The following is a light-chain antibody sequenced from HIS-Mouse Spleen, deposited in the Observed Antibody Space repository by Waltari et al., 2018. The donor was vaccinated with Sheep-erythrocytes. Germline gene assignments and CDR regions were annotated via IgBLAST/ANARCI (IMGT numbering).Light chain of an antibody. CDR2: EFS. Sequence: QSALTQPPSASGSPGQSVTISCTGTSSDVGGYNYVSWYQQHPGKAPNLMNYEFSQRPSGVPDRFSGSKSGNTASLTVSGLQAEDEADYYCSSYAGSNNWVFGGGTKLTVL. J-gene: IGLJ3*02. V-gene: IGLV2-8*01. CDR3: SSYAGSNNWV. CDR1: SSDVGGYNY.